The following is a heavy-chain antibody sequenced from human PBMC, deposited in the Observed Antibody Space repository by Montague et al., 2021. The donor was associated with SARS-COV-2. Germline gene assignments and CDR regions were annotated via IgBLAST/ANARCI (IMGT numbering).Heavy chain of an antibody. CDR3: ARGVKYQLLFSYYYYIDV. D-gene: IGHD2-2*01. CDR2: MNPNSGNT. CDR1: GYTFTRYD. V-gene: IGHV1-8*01. Sequence: SVKVSCKASGYTFTRYDINWVRQAPGQGLEWMGWMNPNSGNTGYAQKFQGRVTMPRNTSISTAYMELNSLRSEDTAVYYCARGVKYQLLFSYYYYIDVWGKGTTVTVSS. J-gene: IGHJ6*03.